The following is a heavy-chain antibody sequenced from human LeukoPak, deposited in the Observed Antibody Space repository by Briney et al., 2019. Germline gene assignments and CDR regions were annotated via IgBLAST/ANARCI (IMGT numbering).Heavy chain of an antibody. CDR1: GGSITSSNW. CDR2: IYLRGNT. J-gene: IGHJ4*02. D-gene: IGHD4-17*01. CDR3: ARGTITTVTDS. Sequence: PSETLSLTCAISGGSITSSNWWTWVRQPPGKGLEWVGEIYLRGNTNYNPSLESRVSISVDESKTQLSLRLESVTAADTAVYYCARGTITTVTDSWGPGTLVTVSS. V-gene: IGHV4-4*02.